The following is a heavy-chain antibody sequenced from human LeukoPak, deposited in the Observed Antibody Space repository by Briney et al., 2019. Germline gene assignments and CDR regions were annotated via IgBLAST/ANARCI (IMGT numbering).Heavy chain of an antibody. CDR2: ISGSGGST. J-gene: IGHJ4*02. CDR3: ARQGSYDSSGSYFDF. D-gene: IGHD3-22*01. V-gene: IGHV3-23*01. CDR1: GFTFSSYA. Sequence: GGSLRLSCAASGFTFSSYAMSWVRQAPGKGLEWVSAISGSGGSTYYADSVKGRFTISRDNSKNTLYLQMNSLRAEDTALYYCARQGSYDSSGSYFDFWGQGNLVTVSS.